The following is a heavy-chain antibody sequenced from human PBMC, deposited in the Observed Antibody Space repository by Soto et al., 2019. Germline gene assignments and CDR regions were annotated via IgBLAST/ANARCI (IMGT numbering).Heavy chain of an antibody. Sequence: QVQLVESGGGVVQPGRSLRLSCAASGFTFSSYGMHWVRQAPGKGLEWVAVISYDGSNKYYADSVKGRFTISRDNSKNTLYLQMNSLRAEDTTVYFDYWGQGTLVTVSS. CDR3: Y. J-gene: IGHJ4*02. CDR1: GFTFSSYG. V-gene: IGHV3-30*03. CDR2: ISYDGSNK.